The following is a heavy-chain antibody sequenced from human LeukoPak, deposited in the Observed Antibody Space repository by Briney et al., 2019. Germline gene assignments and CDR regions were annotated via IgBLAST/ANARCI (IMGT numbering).Heavy chain of an antibody. CDR3: ARLNVEQWRNTMDY. D-gene: IGHD1/OR15-1a*01. J-gene: IGHJ4*02. Sequence: PSETLSLTCVVSGTSFSAYYWTWIRQPPGKGLEWIGEINPSGGTNYNPSLKSRVTVSIDTSKNQLSLTLSSVTAADTSVYYCARLNVEQWRNTMDYWGQGTLVTVSS. CDR1: GTSFSAYY. V-gene: IGHV4-34*01. CDR2: INPSGGT.